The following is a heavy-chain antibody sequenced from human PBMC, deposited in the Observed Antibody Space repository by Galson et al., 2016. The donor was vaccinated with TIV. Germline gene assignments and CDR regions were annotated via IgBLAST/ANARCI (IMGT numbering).Heavy chain of an antibody. D-gene: IGHD4-11*01. CDR2: INPISGGA. CDR1: GYSFSGYY. J-gene: IGHJ4*02. CDR3: ARGGTDYPIDY. V-gene: IGHV1-2*06. Sequence: SCKASGYSFSGYYTHWVRQAPGQGFEWMGRINPISGGADYAQRFQGRVTMTRNTPISTAYMELSSLRSDDTAVYYCARGGTDYPIDYWGQGTLVIVPS.